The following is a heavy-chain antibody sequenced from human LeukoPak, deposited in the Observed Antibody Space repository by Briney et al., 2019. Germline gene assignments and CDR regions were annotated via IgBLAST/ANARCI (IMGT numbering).Heavy chain of an antibody. J-gene: IGHJ4*02. Sequence: SETLSLTCAVYGGSFSGYYWSWIRQPPGKGLEWIGEINHSGSTNYNPSLKSRVTISVDTSKNQFSLKLSSVTAADTAVYYCARQRVILPTISPDCWGQGTLVTVSS. V-gene: IGHV4-34*01. D-gene: IGHD5-12*01. CDR1: GGSFSGYY. CDR2: INHSGST. CDR3: ARQRVILPTISPDC.